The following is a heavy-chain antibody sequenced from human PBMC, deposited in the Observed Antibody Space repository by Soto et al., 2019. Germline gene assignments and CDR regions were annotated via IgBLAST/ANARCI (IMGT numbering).Heavy chain of an antibody. CDR3: ARRLTGRTTGDWFDP. V-gene: IGHV3-11*01. J-gene: IGHJ5*02. CDR1: GFIFSDYY. Sequence: VQLVESGGGLVKPGGSLRHSCAASGFIFSDYYMTWIRQAPGKGLEWISDISSGGGTSYFADSVRGRFTISRDNANNSLYLQMNNLRAEDTAIYYCARRLTGRTTGDWFDPWGQGILVTASS. D-gene: IGHD1-20*01. CDR2: ISSGGGTS.